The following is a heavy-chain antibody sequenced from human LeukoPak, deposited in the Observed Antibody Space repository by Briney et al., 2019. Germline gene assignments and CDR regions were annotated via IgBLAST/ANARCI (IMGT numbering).Heavy chain of an antibody. CDR1: GFTVSSNY. V-gene: IGHV3-53*01. J-gene: IGHJ6*03. D-gene: IGHD5-24*01. CDR2: IYSGGST. CDR3: ARAEMANSWDYMDV. Sequence: GGSLRLSCAASGFTVSSNYMSWVRQAPGKGLEWVSVIYSGGSTYYAASVKGRFTISRDNAKNSLYLQMNSLRAEDTAVYYCARAEMANSWDYMDVWGKGTTVTVSS.